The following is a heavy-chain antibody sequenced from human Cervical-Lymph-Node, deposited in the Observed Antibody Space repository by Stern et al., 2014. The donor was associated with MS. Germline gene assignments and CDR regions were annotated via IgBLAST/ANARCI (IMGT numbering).Heavy chain of an antibody. J-gene: IGHJ5*02. CDR3: AHRSTSVAGAWAS. Sequence: QVTLRESGPTLVQPTQTLTLTCDFSGFSLTTSGVGVGWIRHPPGKALEWLALLYWDDEKRYSPSLKNRLSIITDTAKNQVVLTMTNMDPVDTGTYYCAHRSTSVAGAWASWGQGILVVVSS. D-gene: IGHD1-26*01. CDR1: GFSLTTSGVG. V-gene: IGHV2-5*02. CDR2: LYWDDEK.